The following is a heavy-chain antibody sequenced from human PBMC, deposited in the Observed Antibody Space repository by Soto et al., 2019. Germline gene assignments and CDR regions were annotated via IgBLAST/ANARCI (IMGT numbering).Heavy chain of an antibody. Sequence: QVQLQQWGAGLLKPSETLSLTCAVYGGSFSGYQWSWIRQPPGKGLEWIGEINHSGSTNYNPSLTSRVTISVDTSKNQFSLKLSSVTAADTAVYSWARGRRDPPDVEMATINDYWGQGTLVTVSS. D-gene: IGHD5-12*01. V-gene: IGHV4-34*01. CDR3: ARGRRDPPDVEMATINDY. CDR2: INHSGST. CDR1: GGSFSGYQ. J-gene: IGHJ4*02.